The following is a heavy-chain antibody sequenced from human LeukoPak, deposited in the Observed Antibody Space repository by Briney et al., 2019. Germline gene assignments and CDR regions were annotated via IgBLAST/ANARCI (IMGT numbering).Heavy chain of an antibody. D-gene: IGHD2-8*01. V-gene: IGHV3-23*01. CDR2: ISADHAT. CDR3: AKDTEGVRGNFLFEY. CDR1: GVTFSHYP. J-gene: IGHJ4*02. Sequence: GGSLRLSCAASGVTFSHYPMCWGRQAPGKGREWVAAISADHATYDADSMKGRFTISRDNSKNTLYLQMNGLRAEDTAVYYCAKDTEGVRGNFLFEYWGQGTLVTVSP.